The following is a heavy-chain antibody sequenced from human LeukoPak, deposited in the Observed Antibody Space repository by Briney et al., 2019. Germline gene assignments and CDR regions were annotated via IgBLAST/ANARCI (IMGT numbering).Heavy chain of an antibody. D-gene: IGHD5-18*01. J-gene: IGHJ3*02. CDR3: ARGASQVLDTANAFDI. CDR1: GYTFTSYY. CDR2: INPSGGST. Sequence: ASVKVSCKASGYTFTSYYMHWVRQAPGQGPEWMGIINPSGGSTSYAQKFQGRVTMTRDTSTSTVYMELSSLRSEDTAVYYCARGASQVLDTANAFDIWGQGTMVTVSS. V-gene: IGHV1-46*01.